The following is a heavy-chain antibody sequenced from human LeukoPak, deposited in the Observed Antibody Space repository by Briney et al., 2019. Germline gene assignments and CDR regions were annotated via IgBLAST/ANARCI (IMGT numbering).Heavy chain of an antibody. V-gene: IGHV4-59*11. D-gene: IGHD5-12*01. CDR3: ARVSGYDWESFHDY. J-gene: IGHJ4*02. CDR1: GFTFSIHG. CDR2: IYYSGSA. Sequence: GSLRLSCAASGFTFSIHGMNWVRQAPGKGLEWIGYIYYSGSANYNPSLKSRVTISVDTSKNQFSLRLSSVTAADTAVYYCARVSGYDWESFHDYWGQGILVTVSS.